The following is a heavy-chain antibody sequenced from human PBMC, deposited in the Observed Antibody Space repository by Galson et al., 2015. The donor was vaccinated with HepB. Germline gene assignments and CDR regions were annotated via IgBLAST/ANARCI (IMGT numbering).Heavy chain of an antibody. CDR2: IYWSDDK. Sequence: VKPTQTLTLTCTFSGFSLSTSGVGVGWIRQPPGKALEWLALIYWSDDKRYSPSLKSRLTITKDTSKNQVVLTMTNMDPVDTATYYCTHRRRDYDYIWGNYRFDAFDIWGQGTMVTVSS. CDR1: GFSLSTSGVG. CDR3: THRRRDYDYIWGNYRFDAFDI. V-gene: IGHV2-5*01. J-gene: IGHJ3*02. D-gene: IGHD3-16*02.